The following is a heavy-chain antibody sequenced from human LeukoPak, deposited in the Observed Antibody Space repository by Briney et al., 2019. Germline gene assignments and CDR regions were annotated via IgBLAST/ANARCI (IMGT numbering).Heavy chain of an antibody. D-gene: IGHD3-22*01. V-gene: IGHV3-15*01. Sequence: GGSLRLSCAASGFTFSNAWMSWVRQAPGKGLEWVGRIKSKTDGGTTDYAAPVKGRFTISRDDSKNTLYLQMNSLKTEDTAVYYCTTHNYYDSTADAFDIWGQGTMVTVSS. CDR3: TTHNYYDSTADAFDI. CDR2: IKSKTDGGTT. J-gene: IGHJ3*02. CDR1: GFTFSNAW.